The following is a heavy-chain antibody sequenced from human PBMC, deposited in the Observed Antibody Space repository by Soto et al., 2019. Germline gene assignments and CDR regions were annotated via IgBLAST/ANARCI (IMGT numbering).Heavy chain of an antibody. D-gene: IGHD4-17*01. CDR1: GGSVSSGSYY. J-gene: IGHJ6*02. CDR3: ARGGHDYGDYYYGMDV. V-gene: IGHV4-61*01. Sequence: QVQLQESGPGLVKPSETLSLTCTVSGGSVSSGSYYWSWIRQPPRKGLEWIGYIYYSGSTNYNPSLKSRVTISVDTSKNQFSLKLSSVTAADTAVYYCARGGHDYGDYYYGMDVWGQGTTVTVSS. CDR2: IYYSGST.